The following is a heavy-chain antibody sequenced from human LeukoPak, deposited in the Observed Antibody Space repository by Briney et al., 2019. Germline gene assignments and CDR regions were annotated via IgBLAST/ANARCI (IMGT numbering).Heavy chain of an antibody. J-gene: IGHJ4*02. CDR2: ITGSSTYI. CDR1: GFTFSSYT. V-gene: IGHV3-21*04. CDR3: AKDFAPLGY. Sequence: GGSLRLSCAASGFTFSSYTMNWVRQAPGKGLEWVSSITGSSTYIFYADSVKGRFTVSRDNAKNSLYLQMNSLRAEDTAVYYCAKDFAPLGYWGQGTLVTVSS. D-gene: IGHD3-3*01.